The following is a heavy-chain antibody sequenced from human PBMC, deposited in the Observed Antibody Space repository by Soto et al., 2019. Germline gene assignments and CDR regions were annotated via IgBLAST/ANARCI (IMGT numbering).Heavy chain of an antibody. Sequence: SETLSLTCSVSGGSISSGYYYWSWIRQPPGKGLEWIGNIYYSRNTYYNPSLKSGHIISIYTTNSLFALKVAAVTAAGAAVYYCASSSLYGMDVWGQGTLVTVSS. J-gene: IGHJ6*02. CDR1: GGSISSGYYY. V-gene: IGHV4-30-4*01. CDR2: IYYSRNT. CDR3: ASSSLYGMDV.